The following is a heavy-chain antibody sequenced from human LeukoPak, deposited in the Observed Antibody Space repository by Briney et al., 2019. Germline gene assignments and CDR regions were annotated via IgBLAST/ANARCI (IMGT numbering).Heavy chain of an antibody. CDR1: GFTVSSNY. CDR2: IYSGGST. CDR3: AIPSESYYYGMDV. J-gene: IGHJ6*02. V-gene: IGHV3-53*01. Sequence: GGSLRLPCAASGFTVSSNYMSWVRQAPGKGLEWVSVIYSGGSTYYADSVKGRFTISRDNSKNTLYLQMNSLRAEDTAVYYCAIPSESYYYGMDVWGQGTTVTVSS.